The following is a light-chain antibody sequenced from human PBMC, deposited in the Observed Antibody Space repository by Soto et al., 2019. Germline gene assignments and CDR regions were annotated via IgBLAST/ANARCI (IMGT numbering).Light chain of an antibody. CDR3: QQRNNWPPGIT. CDR2: AAS. Sequence: IVLTQSPATLSGSPEERATLSCRASQSVSRNFARYQQKPGQALRLLICAASNRATGIPARFSGRGSGTDFTLTISSLEPEDCAVYYWQQRNNWPPGITFGQGTRLDNK. CDR1: QSVSRN. J-gene: IGKJ5*01. V-gene: IGKV3-11*01.